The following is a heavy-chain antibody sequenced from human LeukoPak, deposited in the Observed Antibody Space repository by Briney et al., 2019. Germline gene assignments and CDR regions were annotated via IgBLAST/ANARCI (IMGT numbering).Heavy chain of an antibody. D-gene: IGHD3-3*01. V-gene: IGHV4-39*01. Sequence: SETLSLTCTVSGGSISSSSYYWGWIRQPPGKGLEWIGSIYYSGSTYYNPSLKSRVTISVDTSKNQFSLKLSSVTAADTAVYYCARHEYYDFPADWFDPWGQGTLVTVSS. CDR2: IYYSGST. CDR1: GGSISSSSYY. J-gene: IGHJ5*02. CDR3: ARHEYYDFPADWFDP.